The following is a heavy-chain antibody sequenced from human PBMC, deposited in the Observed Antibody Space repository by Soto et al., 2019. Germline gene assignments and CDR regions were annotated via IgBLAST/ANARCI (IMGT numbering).Heavy chain of an antibody. Sequence: QVQLVESGGALVKPGGSLRLSCAASGFTFSDYYMSWIRQAPGKGLEWVSYITSDGSPINYADSVRGRFTISRDSAKNSVSLQMNSLRAEDTAMYYCAGGEMSTISFDYWGQGTLVTVSS. D-gene: IGHD1-1*01. CDR3: AGGEMSTISFDY. CDR1: GFTFSDYY. V-gene: IGHV3-11*01. CDR2: ITSDGSPI. J-gene: IGHJ4*02.